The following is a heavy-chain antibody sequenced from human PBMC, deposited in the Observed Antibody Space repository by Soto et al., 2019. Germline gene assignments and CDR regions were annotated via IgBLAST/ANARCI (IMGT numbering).Heavy chain of an antibody. V-gene: IGHV4-31*03. D-gene: IGHD3-22*01. CDR3: ARYDNSGSHGFDI. J-gene: IGHJ3*02. CDR2: IYYSGST. Sequence: PSETLSLTCTVSGGSISSSSYYWSWIRQHPGKGLEWIGYIYYSGSTYYNPSLKSRVTISVDTSKNQFSLKLSSVTAADTAVNKCARYDNSGSHGFDIWGKGTMVTVSS. CDR1: GGSISSSSYY.